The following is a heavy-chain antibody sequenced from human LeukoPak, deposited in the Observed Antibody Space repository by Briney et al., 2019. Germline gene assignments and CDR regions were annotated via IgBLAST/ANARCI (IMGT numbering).Heavy chain of an antibody. CDR1: GGTFSSYA. V-gene: IGHV1-69*13. Sequence: SVKVSCKASGGTFSSYAISWVRQAPGQGLEWMGGIIPIFGTANYAQKFQGRVTITADESTSTAYMELSSLRSEDTAVYYCARDKRNPHYYYYYMDVWGKGTTVTVSS. D-gene: IGHD2/OR15-2a*01. CDR2: IIPIFGTA. CDR3: ARDKRNPHYYYYYMDV. J-gene: IGHJ6*03.